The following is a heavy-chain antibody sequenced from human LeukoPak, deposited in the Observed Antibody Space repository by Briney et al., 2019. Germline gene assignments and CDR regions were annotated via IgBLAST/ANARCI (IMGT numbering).Heavy chain of an antibody. Sequence: SETLSLTCTVSGGSISSSSYYWGWIRQPPGKGLEWIGSIYYSGSTYYNPSLKSRVTISVDTSKNQFSLKLSSVTAADTAVYYCARGWITMIVVDWGQGTLVTVSS. CDR1: GGSISSSSYY. CDR2: IYYSGST. CDR3: ARGWITMIVVD. V-gene: IGHV4-39*07. J-gene: IGHJ4*02. D-gene: IGHD3-22*01.